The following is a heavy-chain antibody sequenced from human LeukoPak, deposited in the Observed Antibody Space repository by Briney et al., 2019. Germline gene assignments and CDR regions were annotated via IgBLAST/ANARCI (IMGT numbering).Heavy chain of an antibody. Sequence: PSETLPLTCTVSGGSISIYYWNWIRQPPGKGLEWIGYIYYTGNTKYNPSLKSRVTISVDTSKNQFPLKLSPVTAADTAVYYCARDRLQLQSWGQGTLVTVSS. CDR2: IYYTGNT. D-gene: IGHD1-1*01. V-gene: IGHV4-59*01. J-gene: IGHJ5*02. CDR1: GGSISIYY. CDR3: ARDRLQLQS.